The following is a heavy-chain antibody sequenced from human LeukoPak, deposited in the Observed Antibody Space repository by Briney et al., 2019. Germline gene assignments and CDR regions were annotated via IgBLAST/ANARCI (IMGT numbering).Heavy chain of an antibody. CDR1: GFTFSSYG. J-gene: IGHJ4*02. CDR2: VHYDGSNK. CDR3: AKDPWDY. V-gene: IGHV3-30*02. Sequence: GGSLRLSCAASGFTFSSYGIHWVRQAPGKGPEWVAFVHYDGSNKYYADSVKGRFTVSRDNSKNTVYLERNSLNSEDTAVYYCAKDPWDYWGQGTLVTVSS.